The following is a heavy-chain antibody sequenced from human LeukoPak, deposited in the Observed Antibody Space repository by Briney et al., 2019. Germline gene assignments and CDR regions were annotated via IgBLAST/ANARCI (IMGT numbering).Heavy chain of an antibody. Sequence: PGGSLRLSCAASGFTFSSYAMSWVRQAPGKGLEWVSAISGSGGSTYYADSVKGRFTISRDNSKNTLYLQMNSLIAEDTAVYYCAKGRDYGGSFDYWGQGTLVTVSS. CDR3: AKGRDYGGSFDY. V-gene: IGHV3-23*01. D-gene: IGHD4-23*01. CDR2: ISGSGGST. CDR1: GFTFSSYA. J-gene: IGHJ4*02.